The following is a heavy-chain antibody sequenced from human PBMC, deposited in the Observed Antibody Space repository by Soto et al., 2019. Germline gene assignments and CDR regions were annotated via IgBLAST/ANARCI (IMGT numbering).Heavy chain of an antibody. D-gene: IGHD3-22*01. CDR2: INAGNGNT. J-gene: IGHJ5*02. Sequence: ASVKVSCKASGYTFTSYAMHWVRQAPGQRLEWMGWINAGNGNTKYSQKFQGRVTITRDTSASTAYMELSSLRSEDTAVYYCARDGYYYDSSGYYWFDPWGQGTLVTAPQ. CDR3: ARDGYYYDSSGYYWFDP. V-gene: IGHV1-3*01. CDR1: GYTFTSYA.